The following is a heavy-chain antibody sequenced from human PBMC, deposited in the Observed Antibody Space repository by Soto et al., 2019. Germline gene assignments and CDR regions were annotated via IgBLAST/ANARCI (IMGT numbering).Heavy chain of an antibody. D-gene: IGHD6-13*01. CDR1: GYTFSNFW. CDR3: VRSPRSSPYFDS. V-gene: IGHV5-51*01. CDR2: IYPGDHET. Sequence: PGESLKISCQCSGYTFSNFWIGWVRQLPGKGLEWMGIIYPGDHETRYSPSFHGKVTISADKSINTAYLQWNSLEASDTAFYFCVRSPRSSPYFDSWCQAVLGTVSS. J-gene: IGHJ4*02.